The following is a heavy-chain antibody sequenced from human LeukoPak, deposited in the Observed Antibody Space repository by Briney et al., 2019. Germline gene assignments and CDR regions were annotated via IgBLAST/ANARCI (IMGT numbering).Heavy chain of an antibody. CDR3: ATVPCVISSCSPDNWFDP. J-gene: IGHJ5*02. CDR2: INPHSGGT. V-gene: IGHV1-2*02. Sequence: ASVKVSCKASGYTFTGYYILWLRQAPGQGLEWVGWINPHSGGTNFAQRFQGRVTMTRDTSISTVYMELTRLTSDDTAVYYCATVPCVISSCSPDNWFDPWGQGALVTVSS. CDR1: GYTFTGYY. D-gene: IGHD2-2*01.